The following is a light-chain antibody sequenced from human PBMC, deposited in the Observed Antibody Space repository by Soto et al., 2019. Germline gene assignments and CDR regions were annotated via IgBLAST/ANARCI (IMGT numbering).Light chain of an antibody. CDR3: NSYTSRSTYV. V-gene: IGLV2-14*01. J-gene: IGLJ1*01. CDR2: DVS. Sequence: QSVLTQPASVSGAPGQSITIACTGTTSDVGRYNYVSWYQQHPGKAPKLIIYDVSNRPSGVSNRFSGSKSGNTASLTISGLQAEDEADHYCNSYTSRSTYVFGTGTKVTVL. CDR1: TSDVGRYNY.